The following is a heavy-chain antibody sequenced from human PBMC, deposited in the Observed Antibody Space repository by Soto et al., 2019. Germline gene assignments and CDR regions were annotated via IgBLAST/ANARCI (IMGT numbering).Heavy chain of an antibody. CDR2: IWYDGSNK. V-gene: IGHV3-33*01. D-gene: IGHD3-3*01. CDR3: ARDLTYYDFWSGYSPEAYGMDV. J-gene: IGHJ6*02. CDR1: GFTFSSYV. Sequence: GGSLRLSCAASGFTFSSYVMHWVRQSPGKGLEWVAVIWYDGSNKYYADSVKGRFTISRDNSKNTLYLQTNSLRAEDTAVYYCARDLTYYDFWSGYSPEAYGMDVWGQGTTVTVSS.